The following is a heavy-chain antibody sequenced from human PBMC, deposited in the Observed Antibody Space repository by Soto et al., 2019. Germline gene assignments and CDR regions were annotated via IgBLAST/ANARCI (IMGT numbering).Heavy chain of an antibody. D-gene: IGHD5-18*01. J-gene: IGHJ6*02. Sequence: QVQLVQSGAEVKKPGSSVNVSCKASGGTFSSYAISWVRQAPGQGLEWMGGIIPIFGTANYAQKFQGRVTITADESTSTAYMALSSLRSEDTAVYYCVTNTAIDSYYHGMDVWGQGTTVTVSS. V-gene: IGHV1-69*12. CDR2: IIPIFGTA. CDR3: VTNTAIDSYYHGMDV. CDR1: GGTFSSYA.